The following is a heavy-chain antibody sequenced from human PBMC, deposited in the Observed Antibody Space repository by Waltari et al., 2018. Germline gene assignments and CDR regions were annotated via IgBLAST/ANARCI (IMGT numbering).Heavy chain of an antibody. J-gene: IGHJ4*02. CDR1: GYTFTSYA. Sequence: QVQLVQSGAEVKKPGASVKVSCKASGYTFTSYAMHWVRQAPGQRLEWMGWINAGNGNTKYSQKFQGRVTITRDTSASTAYMELSSLRSEDTAVYYCARGDASSWYPYLVYYFDYWGQGTLVTVSS. V-gene: IGHV1-3*01. CDR2: INAGNGNT. CDR3: ARGDASSWYPYLVYYFDY. D-gene: IGHD6-13*01.